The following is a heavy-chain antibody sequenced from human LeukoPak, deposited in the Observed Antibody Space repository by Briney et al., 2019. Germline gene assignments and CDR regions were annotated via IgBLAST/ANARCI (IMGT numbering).Heavy chain of an antibody. Sequence: GGSLRLSCAASGFTFSSYEMNWVRQAPGKGLEWVSYISSSSGSTIYYADSVKGRFTISRDNAKNSLYLQMNSLRAEDTAVYYCASFPPDYYYYMDVWGKGTTVTVSS. V-gene: IGHV3-48*03. CDR2: ISSSSGSTI. CDR3: ASFPPDYYYYMDV. J-gene: IGHJ6*03. CDR1: GFTFSSYE.